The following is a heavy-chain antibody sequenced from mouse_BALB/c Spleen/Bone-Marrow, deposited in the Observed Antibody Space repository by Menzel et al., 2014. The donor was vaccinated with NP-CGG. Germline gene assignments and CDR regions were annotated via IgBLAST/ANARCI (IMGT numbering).Heavy chain of an antibody. CDR2: IYPGDGDT. V-gene: IGHV1-80*01. J-gene: IGHJ4*01. CDR1: GYAFSSYW. D-gene: IGHD2-4*01. Sequence: QVQLQQSGAELVRPGSSVKISCKASGYAFSSYWINWVKQRPGQGLEWIGQIYPGDGDTNYNGKFKGKATPTADKSSSTAYMQISSLASEDSAVYCCATMITLDAMDYWGQGTSVTVSS. CDR3: ATMITLDAMDY.